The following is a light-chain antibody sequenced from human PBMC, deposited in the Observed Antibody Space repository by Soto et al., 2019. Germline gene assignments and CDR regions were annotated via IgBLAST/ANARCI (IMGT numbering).Light chain of an antibody. Sequence: SYELTQPRSVSVAPGQTARITWGGNNIGSKRVHWYQQKPGQAAVLVVYDDSDRPSGIPERFSGSNSRNTATLTISRVEAGDEAPYYCQVWDSSGDHYVFGTGTKGTAL. V-gene: IGLV3-21*02. CDR2: DDS. J-gene: IGLJ1*01. CDR1: NIGSKR. CDR3: QVWDSSGDHYV.